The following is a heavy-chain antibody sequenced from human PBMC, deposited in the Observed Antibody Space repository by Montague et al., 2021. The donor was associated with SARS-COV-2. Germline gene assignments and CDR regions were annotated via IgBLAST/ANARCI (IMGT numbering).Heavy chain of an antibody. CDR1: GYSFTSYW. CDR2: IDPSDSYT. Sequence: QSGAEVKKPGESLRISCKGSGYSFTSYWISWVRQMPGKGLEWMGRIDPSDSYTNYSPSFQGHVTISADKSISTAYLQWSSLKASDTAMYYCARHPVRGVMIFVAHNWFDPWGQGTLVTVSS. D-gene: IGHD3-10*01. V-gene: IGHV5-10-1*01. J-gene: IGHJ5*02. CDR3: ARHPVRGVMIFVAHNWFDP.